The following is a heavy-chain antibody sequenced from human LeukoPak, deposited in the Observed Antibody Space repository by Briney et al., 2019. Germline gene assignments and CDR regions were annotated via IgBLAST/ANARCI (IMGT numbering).Heavy chain of an antibody. J-gene: IGHJ6*03. CDR3: ARVPTHGPTVAYYYYYMDV. D-gene: IGHD4-11*01. V-gene: IGHV1-69*06. CDR1: GYTFTGYY. CDR2: IIPIFGTA. Sequence: GASVKVSCKASGYTFTGYYMHWVRQAPGQGLEWMGGIIPIFGTANYAQKFQGRVTITADKSTSTAYMELSSLRSEDTAVYYCARVPTHGPTVAYYYYYMDVWGKGTTVTVSS.